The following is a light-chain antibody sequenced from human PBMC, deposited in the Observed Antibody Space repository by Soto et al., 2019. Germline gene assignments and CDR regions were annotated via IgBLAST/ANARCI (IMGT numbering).Light chain of an antibody. CDR1: QSVSSN. CDR2: RAS. V-gene: IGKV3-15*01. Sequence: EIVMTQSPATLSVCPGERATLSCRASQSVSSNLAWYQQKPGQAPRLLIYRASTRATGIPARFSGSGSGTDFTLTITSLQSEDFAVYYCQHYNNWPPWTFGQGTKVEIK. CDR3: QHYNNWPPWT. J-gene: IGKJ1*01.